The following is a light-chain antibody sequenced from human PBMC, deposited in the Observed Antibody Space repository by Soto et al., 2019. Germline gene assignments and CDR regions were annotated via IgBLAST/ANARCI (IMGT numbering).Light chain of an antibody. CDR2: EVS. CDR3: SSYAGTNTPYV. Sequence: QSVLTQPPSASGSPRHSVTISCTGTSSDVGGYYYVSWYQQHPGKAPKLMIYEVSKRPSGVPDRFSGSKSGNTGSLTVSGLQAEDEADYYCSSYAGTNTPYVFGTGTKVTVL. J-gene: IGLJ1*01. V-gene: IGLV2-8*01. CDR1: SSDVGGYYY.